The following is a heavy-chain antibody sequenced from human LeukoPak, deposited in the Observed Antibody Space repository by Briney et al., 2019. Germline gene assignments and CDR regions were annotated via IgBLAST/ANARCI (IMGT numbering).Heavy chain of an antibody. CDR1: GYTFTSYD. CDR2: MNPDTGNT. J-gene: IGHJ4*02. CDR3: ARRPFKYYDILTGSYRSEFDY. D-gene: IGHD3-9*01. V-gene: IGHV1-8*01. Sequence: PKASVKVSCKASGYTFTSYDINWVRQATGQGLEWMGWMNPDTGNTGYAQKFQGRVTMTRNTSISTAYMELSSLKSEDTAVYYCARRPFKYYDILTGSYRSEFDYWGQGTLVTVSS.